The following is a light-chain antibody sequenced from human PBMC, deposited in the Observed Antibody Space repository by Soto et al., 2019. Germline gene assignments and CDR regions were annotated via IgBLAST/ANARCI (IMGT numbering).Light chain of an antibody. Sequence: AIQMTQSPSSLSASVGDRVTLICRASQDIGKDLGWYQQKPGEAPKLLIFEASTVQTGVPSRFSGSGSGTDFTLTISSLQPEDFATYFCLQDYNYPRTFGQGTTVALK. CDR3: LQDYNYPRT. J-gene: IGKJ1*01. CDR1: QDIGKD. CDR2: EAS. V-gene: IGKV1-6*01.